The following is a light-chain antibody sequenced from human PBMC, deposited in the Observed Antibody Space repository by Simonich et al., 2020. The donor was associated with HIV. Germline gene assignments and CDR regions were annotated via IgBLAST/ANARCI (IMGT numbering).Light chain of an antibody. CDR2: GAS. CDR1: QNVASN. V-gene: IGKV3-15*01. Sequence: EIVMTQSPATLSVSPGERATLSCRVSQNVASNLAWYQQKPGQAPRLLIYGASSRATGIPARFSGSGFGTEFTLTISSMQSEDFAVYYCQLYGDSPYTFGQGTKVEIK. CDR3: QLYGDSPYT. J-gene: IGKJ2*01.